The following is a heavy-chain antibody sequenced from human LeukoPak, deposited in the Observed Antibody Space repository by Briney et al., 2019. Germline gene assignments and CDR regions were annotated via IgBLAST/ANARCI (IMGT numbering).Heavy chain of an antibody. Sequence: ASVKVSCKASGYTFTGYYMHWVRQAPGQGLEWMGWINPNSGGTNYAQKFQGRVTMTRDTSISTAYMELSRLRSDDTAVYYCASSRYCSGGSYYYFDYWGQGTLVTVSS. J-gene: IGHJ4*02. CDR3: ASSRYCSGGSYYYFDY. CDR1: GYTFTGYY. V-gene: IGHV1-2*02. D-gene: IGHD2-15*01. CDR2: INPNSGGT.